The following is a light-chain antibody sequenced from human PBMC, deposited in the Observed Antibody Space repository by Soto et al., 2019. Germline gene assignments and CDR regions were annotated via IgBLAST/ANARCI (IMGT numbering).Light chain of an antibody. V-gene: IGKV1-5*01. J-gene: IGKJ1*01. CDR3: QHYNSYGT. CDR2: DAS. Sequence: DIQMTQSPATLSASVGDRVTITCRASQSISSWLAWYQQKPGKATKLLIYDASSLESGVPSRFSGSGSGTEFTLTISSLQPDDFATYYCQHYNSYGTFGQGTKVDI. CDR1: QSISSW.